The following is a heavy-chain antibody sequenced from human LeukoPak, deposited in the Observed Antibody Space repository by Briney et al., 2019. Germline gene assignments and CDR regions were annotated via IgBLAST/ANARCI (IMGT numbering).Heavy chain of an antibody. CDR1: GYTFSNYG. CDR3: ARGGIQLWFDAFDI. V-gene: IGHV1-2*04. Sequence: ASVKVSCKASGYTFSNYGFIWVRQAPGQGLEWMGWINPNSGGTNYAQKFQGWVTMTRDTSISTAYMELSRLRSDDTAVYYCARGGIQLWFDAFDIWGQGTMVTVSS. J-gene: IGHJ3*02. D-gene: IGHD5-18*01. CDR2: INPNSGGT.